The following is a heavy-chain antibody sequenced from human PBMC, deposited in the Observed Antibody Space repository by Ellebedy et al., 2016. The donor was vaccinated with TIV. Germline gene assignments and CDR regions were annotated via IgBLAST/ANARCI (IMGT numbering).Heavy chain of an antibody. CDR3: ARDQGDDYVWGSYLDY. V-gene: IGHV1-18*01. D-gene: IGHD3-16*02. CDR1: GYTFTTYA. Sequence: AASVKVSCKTSGYTFTTYAITWVRQAPGQGLEWMGRISPYDGNTNYAQELQGRVTMTTDTSTNTAYMELSSLRSDDTAVYYCARDQGDDYVWGSYLDYWGQGTLVTVSS. CDR2: ISPYDGNT. J-gene: IGHJ4*02.